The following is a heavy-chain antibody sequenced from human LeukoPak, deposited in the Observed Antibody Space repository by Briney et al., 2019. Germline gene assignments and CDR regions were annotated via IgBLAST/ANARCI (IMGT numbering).Heavy chain of an antibody. CDR1: GYRFTSYY. CDR3: ARGSRWLGDY. D-gene: IGHD5-24*01. CDR2: INTSGGST. J-gene: IGHJ4*02. Sequence: AAVKVSFKASGYRFTSYYMHWIRQAPGQGLEWMGVINTSGGSTSYEQKFQDRVTMTRDTSTSTVYMELSSLRSEDTAVYYCARGSRWLGDYWGQGTLVTVSS. V-gene: IGHV1-46*01.